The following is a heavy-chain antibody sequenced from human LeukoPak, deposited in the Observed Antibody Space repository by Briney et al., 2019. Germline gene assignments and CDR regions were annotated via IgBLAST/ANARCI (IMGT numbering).Heavy chain of an antibody. CDR2: IYTSGST. CDR3: ARFKTKILDAFDI. CDR1: GGSFSSYY. V-gene: IGHV4-59*10. J-gene: IGHJ3*02. Sequence: SETLSLTCAVYGGSFSSYYWSWIRQPAGKGLEWIGRIYTSGSTNYNPSLMSRVTMSVDTSKNQFSLKLSSVTAADTAVYYCARFKTKILDAFDIWGQGTMVTVSS.